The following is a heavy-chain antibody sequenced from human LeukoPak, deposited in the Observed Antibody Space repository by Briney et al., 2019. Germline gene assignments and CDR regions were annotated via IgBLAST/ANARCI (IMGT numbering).Heavy chain of an antibody. CDR1: GFTFSSYS. V-gene: IGHV3-21*01. Sequence: PGGTLRLTCAASGFTFSSYSMNWVRHAPGKGLEWVLSISSSSSYIYYADSVKGRFTISRDNAKNSLYLQMTSLGAEDTAVYYCAREGSSGWYNWFDPWGQGTLVTVSS. CDR3: AREGSSGWYNWFDP. D-gene: IGHD6-19*01. CDR2: ISSSSSYI. J-gene: IGHJ5*02.